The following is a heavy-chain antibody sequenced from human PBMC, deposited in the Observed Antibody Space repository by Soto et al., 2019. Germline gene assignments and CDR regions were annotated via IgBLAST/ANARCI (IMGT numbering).Heavy chain of an antibody. J-gene: IGHJ4*02. V-gene: IGHV1-46*01. Sequence: ASVKVSCKASGYTFTSYYMHWVRQAPGQGLEWMGIINPSGGSTSYAQKFQGRVTMTRDTSTSTVYMELSSLRSEDTAVYYCATATDSYDSSGYYRDYWGQGTLVTVSS. CDR1: GYTFTSYY. D-gene: IGHD3-22*01. CDR2: INPSGGST. CDR3: ATATDSYDSSGYYRDY.